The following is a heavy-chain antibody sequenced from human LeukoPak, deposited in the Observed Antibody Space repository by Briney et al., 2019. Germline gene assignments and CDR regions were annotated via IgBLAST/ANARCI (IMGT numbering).Heavy chain of an antibody. J-gene: IGHJ4*02. CDR2: INPSGGST. V-gene: IGHV1-46*01. CDR1: GYTFTSYY. D-gene: IGHD4-17*01. Sequence: ASVKVSCKASGYTFTSYYMHWVRQAPGQGLEWMGIINPSGGSTSYARKFQGRVTITRDTSASTAYMELSSPRSEDTAVYYCARDGPTVTALFDYWGQGTLVTVSS. CDR3: ARDGPTVTALFDY.